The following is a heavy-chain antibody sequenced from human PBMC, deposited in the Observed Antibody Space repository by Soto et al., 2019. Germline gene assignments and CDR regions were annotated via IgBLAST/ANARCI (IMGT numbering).Heavy chain of an antibody. D-gene: IGHD6-6*01. CDR2: ISAYNGNT. Sequence: QVQLVRSGAEVKKPGASVKVSCKASGYTFTSYGISWVRQAPGQGLEWMGWISAYNGNTNYAQKLQGRVTMTTDTSTSTAYMELRSLRSDDTAVYYCARVIAARPYYYYGMDVWGQGTTVTVSS. CDR3: ARVIAARPYYYYGMDV. J-gene: IGHJ6*02. V-gene: IGHV1-18*01. CDR1: GYTFTSYG.